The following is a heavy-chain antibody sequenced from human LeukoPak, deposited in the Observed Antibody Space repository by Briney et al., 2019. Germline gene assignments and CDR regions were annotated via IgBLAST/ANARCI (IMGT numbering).Heavy chain of an antibody. CDR2: INHGGST. D-gene: IGHD7-27*01. V-gene: IGHV4-38-2*02. CDR1: GYPISSVYY. CDR3: ARVGPNWGFKENFDF. Sequence: SETLSLTCSVSGYPISSVYYWGWIRRPPGKGLEWIGSINHGGSTDYNPSLKSWVIMSIDTSKNHFSLKLTSVTAADTAVYYCARVGPNWGFKENFDFWGQGTLVTVSS. J-gene: IGHJ4*02.